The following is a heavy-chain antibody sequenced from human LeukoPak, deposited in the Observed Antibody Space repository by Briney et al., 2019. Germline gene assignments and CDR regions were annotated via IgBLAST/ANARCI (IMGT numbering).Heavy chain of an antibody. CDR1: GFTFSSYA. CDR2: VSYDGRIN. Sequence: GGSLRLSCAASGFTFSSYAMHWVRQAPGKGLEWVAFVSYDGRINSYADFVKGRFTISRDNSKNTLYLQMNTLRREDTAVYFCARDLSRTYTVDYWGQGTLVTVSS. CDR3: ARDLSRTYTVDY. J-gene: IGHJ4*02. V-gene: IGHV3-30*04. D-gene: IGHD2-2*02.